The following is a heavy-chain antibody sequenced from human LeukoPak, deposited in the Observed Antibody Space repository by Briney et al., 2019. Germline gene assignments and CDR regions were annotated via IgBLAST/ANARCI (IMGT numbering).Heavy chain of an antibody. J-gene: IGHJ5*02. CDR3: AREFLASRRNWVDP. CDR1: GDSISHGTYY. V-gene: IGHV4-61*02. D-gene: IGHD6-6*01. CDR2: IYTTGVT. Sequence: PSETLSRTCSVSGDSISHGTYYWSWIRQPAGQGLEWIGRIYTTGVTNYNPSLKTRVTISVDPSLNQFSLNLTSVTAADTAVYYCAREFLASRRNWVDPWGQGTLVTVSS.